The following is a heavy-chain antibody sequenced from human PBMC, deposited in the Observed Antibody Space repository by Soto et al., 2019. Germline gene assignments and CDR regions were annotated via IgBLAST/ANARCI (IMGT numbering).Heavy chain of an antibody. D-gene: IGHD6-6*01. J-gene: IGHJ4*02. CDR1: GFTFSSYA. V-gene: IGHV3-30-3*01. CDR2: ISYDGINE. Sequence: GGSLRLSCAASGFTFSSYAMHWFRQARGNGLEWVAVISYDGINEYYVDSVKGRFTISRDNSKNALYLQMNSLRAEDSAVYYCAKDRTVAARNFDYWGQRTQVTVS. CDR3: AKDRTVAARNFDY.